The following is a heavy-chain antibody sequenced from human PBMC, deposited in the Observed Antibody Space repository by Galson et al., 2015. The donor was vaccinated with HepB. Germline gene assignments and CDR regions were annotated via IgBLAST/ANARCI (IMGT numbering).Heavy chain of an antibody. CDR1: GFTSDDYA. CDR2: ISWNSGSI. J-gene: IGHJ4*02. CDR3: AKDSTGYSSGWYSGADY. D-gene: IGHD6-19*01. V-gene: IGHV3-9*02. Sequence: SLRLSCAASGFTSDDYAMHWVRQAPGKGLEWVSGISWNSGSIGYADSVKGRSTISRDNAKNSLYLQMNSLRAEDTALYYCAKDSTGYSSGWYSGADYWGQGTLVTVSS.